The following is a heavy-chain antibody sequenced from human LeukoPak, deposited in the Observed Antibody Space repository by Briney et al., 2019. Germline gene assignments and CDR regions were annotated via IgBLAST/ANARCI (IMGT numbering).Heavy chain of an antibody. CDR3: ARDEFNWFDP. V-gene: IGHV3-7*03. CDR1: GFIFSSYG. Sequence: GGSLRLSCAASGFIFSSYGMHWVRQAPGKGLEWVANIKENGCEKYYVDSVKGRFTISRDNAKNSLYLQMNSLRAEDTALYYCARDEFNWFDPWGQGTLVTVSS. J-gene: IGHJ5*02. D-gene: IGHD3-10*01. CDR2: IKENGCEK.